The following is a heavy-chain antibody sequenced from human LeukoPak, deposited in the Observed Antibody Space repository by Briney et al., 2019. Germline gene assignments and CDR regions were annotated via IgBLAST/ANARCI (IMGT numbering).Heavy chain of an antibody. J-gene: IGHJ6*02. Sequence: GASVKVSCKASGYTFTSYDINWVRQATGQGLEWMGWMNPNSGNTGYAQKFQGRVTMTRDTSISTAYMELSSLRSEDTAVYYCASWGMGIAVAGTPADYYYGMDVWGQGTTVTVSS. D-gene: IGHD6-19*01. V-gene: IGHV1-8*01. CDR3: ASWGMGIAVAGTPADYYYGMDV. CDR2: MNPNSGNT. CDR1: GYTFTSYD.